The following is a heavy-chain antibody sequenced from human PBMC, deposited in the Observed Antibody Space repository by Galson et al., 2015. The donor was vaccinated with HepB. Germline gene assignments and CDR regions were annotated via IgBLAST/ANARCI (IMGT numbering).Heavy chain of an antibody. CDR1: GGSFSSYT. Sequence: SVKVSCKASGGSFSSYTMNWVRQAPGQGLEWMGRFISILGIANYAQKFQGRVTITADKSTSTTFMDLSSLRSEDTAVYYCATHGDYGDAFDICGQGTMVTVSS. CDR3: ATHGDYGDAFDI. CDR2: FISILGIA. D-gene: IGHD4-17*01. J-gene: IGHJ3*02. V-gene: IGHV1-69*02.